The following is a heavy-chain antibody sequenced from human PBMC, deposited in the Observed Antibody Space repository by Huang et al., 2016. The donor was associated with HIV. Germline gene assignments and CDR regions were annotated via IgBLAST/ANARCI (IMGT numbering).Heavy chain of an antibody. CDR3: ATGPRGSGSFN. V-gene: IGHV1-69*01. D-gene: IGHD1-26*01. Sequence: QVQLVQSGAEVKKPGSSVKVSCKASGGTFSSYVISLVRQAPGQGLEWMGGITPIFDKTNYAQKFQGRVTIIADESTRTAYMEMSSLRPEDTATYYCATGPRGSGSFNWGQGTLVIVSS. CDR1: GGTFSSYV. J-gene: IGHJ4*02. CDR2: ITPIFDKT.